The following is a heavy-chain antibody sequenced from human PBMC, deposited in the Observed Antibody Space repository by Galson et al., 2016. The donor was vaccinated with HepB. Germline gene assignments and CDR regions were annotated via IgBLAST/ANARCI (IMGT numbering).Heavy chain of an antibody. V-gene: IGHV3-30-3*01. Sequence: SLRLSCAASGFTFTGHSVYWVRQLPGKGLEWVAVIGRDAVTKFSADSVKGRFTISRDNSKNTLYLQMNNLRAEDTAVYYCARDSSGWYGIFDSWGQGTLVTVSS. J-gene: IGHJ4*02. D-gene: IGHD6-19*01. CDR3: ARDSSGWYGIFDS. CDR2: IGRDAVTK. CDR1: GFTFTGHS.